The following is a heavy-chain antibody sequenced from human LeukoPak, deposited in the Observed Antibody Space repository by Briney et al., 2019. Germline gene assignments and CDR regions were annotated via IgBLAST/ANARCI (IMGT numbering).Heavy chain of an antibody. CDR1: GYTFTSYG. CDR3: ARENYDYAPGAFDI. V-gene: IGHV1-3*03. Sequence: ASVKVSCKASGYTFTSYGISWVRQAPGQRLGWMGWINAGNGNTKYSQEFQGRVTITRDTSASTAYMELSSLRSEDMAVYYCARENYDYAPGAFDIWGQGTMVTVSS. D-gene: IGHD3-16*01. CDR2: INAGNGNT. J-gene: IGHJ3*02.